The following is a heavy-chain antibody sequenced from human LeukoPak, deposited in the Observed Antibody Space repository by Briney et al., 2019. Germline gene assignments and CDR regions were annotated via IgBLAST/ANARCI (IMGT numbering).Heavy chain of an antibody. CDR2: ISPGGGSK. J-gene: IGHJ4*02. D-gene: IGHD6-19*01. CDR1: GFRFSDYS. CDR3: AGGRDTAVAGPGGYFDY. Sequence: PGGSLRLSCAASGFRFSDYSMNWVRQAPGKGLECVSYISPGGGSKYFADSVKGRFTISRDNAKNSLYLQMNSLTAEDTAVYYCAGGRDTAVAGPGGYFDYWAREPWSPSPQ. V-gene: IGHV3-48*04.